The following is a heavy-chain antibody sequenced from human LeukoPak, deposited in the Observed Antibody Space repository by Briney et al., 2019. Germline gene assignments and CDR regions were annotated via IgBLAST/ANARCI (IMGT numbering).Heavy chain of an antibody. CDR2: ISSSSSYI. Sequence: GRSLRLSCAASGFTLSAYVMHWVRQAPGKGLEWVSFISSSSSYIYYADSVKGRFTISRDNAKNSLYLQMNSLRAEDTAVYYCARGEYGSGSYHIDYWGQGTLVTVSS. D-gene: IGHD3-10*01. J-gene: IGHJ4*02. CDR1: GFTLSAYV. V-gene: IGHV3-21*01. CDR3: ARGEYGSGSYHIDY.